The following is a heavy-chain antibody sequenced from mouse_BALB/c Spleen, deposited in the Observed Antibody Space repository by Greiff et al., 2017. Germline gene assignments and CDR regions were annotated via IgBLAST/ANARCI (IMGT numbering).Heavy chain of an antibody. CDR3: ARGENYRSRGFAY. D-gene: IGHD2-14*01. Sequence: QVQLQQSAAELARPGASVKMSCKASGYTFTSYTMHWVKQRPGQGLEWIGYINPSSGYTEYNQKFKDKTTLTADKSSSTAYMQLSSLTSEDSAVYDCARGENYRSRGFAYWGQGTTLTVSS. V-gene: IGHV1-4*02. CDR1: GYTFTSYT. J-gene: IGHJ2*01. CDR2: INPSSGYT.